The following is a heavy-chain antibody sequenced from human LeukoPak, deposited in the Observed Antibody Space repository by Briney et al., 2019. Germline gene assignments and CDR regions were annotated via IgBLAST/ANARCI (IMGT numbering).Heavy chain of an antibody. CDR3: ARTPLGVNIAVVPAAHFDY. V-gene: IGHV4-39*01. Sequence: SETLSLTCTVSGGSISSSSYYWGWIRQPPGKGLEWIGSIYYSGSTYYNPSLKSRVTISVDTSKNQFSLKLSSVTAADTAVYYCARTPLGVNIAVVPAAHFDYWGQGTLVTVSS. CDR1: GGSISSSSYY. CDR2: IYYSGST. D-gene: IGHD2-2*01. J-gene: IGHJ4*02.